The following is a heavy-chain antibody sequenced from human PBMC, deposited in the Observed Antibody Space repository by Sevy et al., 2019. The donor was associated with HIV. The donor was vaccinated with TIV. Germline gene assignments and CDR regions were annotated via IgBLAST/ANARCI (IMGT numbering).Heavy chain of an antibody. CDR2: ISGPGYGT. CDR1: GFTFNTHA. D-gene: IGHD3-22*01. Sequence: GGSLRLSCAASGFTFNTHAMNWVRQAPGKGLEWVSVISGPGYGTNYADSVKGRFTISRDNSKNTLFLQMNSLRDDDTAVYDGAKALNPALESMLEVNLRSLKGFDVWGQGTMVTVSS. CDR3: AKALNPALESMLEVNLRSLKGFDV. V-gene: IGHV3-23*01. J-gene: IGHJ3*01.